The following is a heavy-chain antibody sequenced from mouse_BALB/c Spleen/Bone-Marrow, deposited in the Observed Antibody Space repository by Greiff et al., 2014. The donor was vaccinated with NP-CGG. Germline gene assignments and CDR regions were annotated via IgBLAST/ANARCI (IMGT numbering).Heavy chain of an antibody. CDR2: IWTGGGT. Sequence: QGQLKGSGPGLGAPSQSPSLTCPVSCVSFTSYDIKWIRPPPGKGLEWLGVIWTGGGTNYNSAFMSRLSISKDNSKSQVFLKMNSLQTDDTAIYYCVREGAYYGDYDWYFDVWGAGTTVTVSS. CDR3: VREGAYYGDYDWYFDV. CDR1: CVSFTSYD. J-gene: IGHJ1*01. V-gene: IGHV2-9-2*01. D-gene: IGHD2-13*01.